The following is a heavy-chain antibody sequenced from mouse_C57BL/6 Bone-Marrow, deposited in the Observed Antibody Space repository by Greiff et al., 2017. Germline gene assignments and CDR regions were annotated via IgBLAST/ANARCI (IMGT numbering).Heavy chain of an antibody. Sequence: QVQLQQPGAELVMPGASVKLSCKASGYTFTSYWMNWVKQRPGQGLEWIGEIDPSASYTNSNQKFKGKSTLTVYKSSSTAYMQLSSLTSEDSEVYSCASEPPHYYGSSYWFAYWGQGTLVTVSA. CDR2: IDPSASYT. J-gene: IGHJ3*01. V-gene: IGHV1-69*01. CDR3: ASEPPHYYGSSYWFAY. D-gene: IGHD1-1*01. CDR1: GYTFTSYW.